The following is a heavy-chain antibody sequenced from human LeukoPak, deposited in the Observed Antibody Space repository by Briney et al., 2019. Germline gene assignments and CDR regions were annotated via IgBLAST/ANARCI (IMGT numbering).Heavy chain of an antibody. J-gene: IGHJ4*02. Sequence: ASVKVSCKASGYTFTSYRMHWVRQAPGQGLEWMGLINPSGGSTNYAQKFQGRVTMTRDTSTSTVYMELSSLGSEDTAVYYCARGALVYCGGDCYRPSDYWGQGTLVTVSS. CDR2: INPSGGST. D-gene: IGHD2-21*02. CDR3: ARGALVYCGGDCYRPSDY. CDR1: GYTFTSYR. V-gene: IGHV1-46*01.